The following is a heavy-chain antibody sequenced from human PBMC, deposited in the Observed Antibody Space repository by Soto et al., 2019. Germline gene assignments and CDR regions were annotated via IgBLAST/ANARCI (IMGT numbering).Heavy chain of an antibody. J-gene: IGHJ4*02. V-gene: IGHV4-59*01. D-gene: IGHD6-6*01. CDR1: GGSINNYY. CDR3: VRAISGRPDVFDY. CDR2: LFYTGTT. Sequence: SETLSLTCSVSGGSINNYYWNWIRQPPGKGLECIAFLFYTGTTKYNPSLTSRVTISVDTSKNEFSLQLNSVTAADTAVYYCVRAISGRPDVFDYWSQGILVTVSS.